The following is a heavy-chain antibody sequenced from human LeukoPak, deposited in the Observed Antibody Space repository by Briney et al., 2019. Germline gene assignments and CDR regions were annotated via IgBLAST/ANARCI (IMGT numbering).Heavy chain of an antibody. Sequence: QPGGSLRLSCAASGFTFSNAWMSWVRQAPGKGLEWVGRIKSKTDGGTTDYAAPVKGRFTISRDDSKNTLYLQMNSLKTEDTAVYYCTLTPSWSYYSYYFDYWGQGTLVTVSS. CDR1: GFTFSNAW. V-gene: IGHV3-15*01. D-gene: IGHD1-26*01. CDR2: IKSKTDGGTT. CDR3: TLTPSWSYYSYYFDY. J-gene: IGHJ4*02.